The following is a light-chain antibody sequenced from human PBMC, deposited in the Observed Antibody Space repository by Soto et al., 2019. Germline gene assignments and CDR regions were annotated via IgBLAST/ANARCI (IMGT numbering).Light chain of an antibody. Sequence: EIVLTQSPGTPSLSPGERATLSCRASQTISSNYLAWYQQKPGQAPRLLIYGASGRATGIPDRFSGSGSGTDFTLTISRLEPEDFAVYYCQQYTSSLITFGQGTRLEIK. CDR3: QQYTSSLIT. CDR2: GAS. J-gene: IGKJ5*01. CDR1: QTISSNY. V-gene: IGKV3-20*01.